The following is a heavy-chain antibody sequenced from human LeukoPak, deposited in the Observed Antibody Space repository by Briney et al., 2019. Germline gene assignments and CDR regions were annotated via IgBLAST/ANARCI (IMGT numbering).Heavy chain of an antibody. CDR3: ARGSRTIFNYYGMDV. J-gene: IGHJ6*02. V-gene: IGHV1-2*06. Sequence: GASVKVSCKASGYTFTCYYMHWVRQAPGQGLEWMGRINPNSGGTNYAQKFQGRVTMTRDTSISTAYMELSRLRSDDTAVYYCARGSRTIFNYYGMDVWGQGTTVTVSS. CDR1: GYTFTCYY. CDR2: INPNSGGT. D-gene: IGHD3-3*01.